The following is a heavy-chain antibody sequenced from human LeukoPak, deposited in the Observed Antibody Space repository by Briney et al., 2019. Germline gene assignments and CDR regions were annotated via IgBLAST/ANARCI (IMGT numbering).Heavy chain of an antibody. CDR1: GFTFSSYS. CDR3: ARAITYYYDSSGYYFDY. J-gene: IGHJ4*02. D-gene: IGHD3-22*01. CDR2: ISSGSSYI. Sequence: GGSLRLSCAASGFTFSSYSMNWVRQAPGKGLEWVSSISSGSSYIYYADSVKGRFTISRDNAKNSLYLQMNSLRAEDTAVYYCARAITYYYDSSGYYFDYWGQGTLVTVSS. V-gene: IGHV3-21*01.